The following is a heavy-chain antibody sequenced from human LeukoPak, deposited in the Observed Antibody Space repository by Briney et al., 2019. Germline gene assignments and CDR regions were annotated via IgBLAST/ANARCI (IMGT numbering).Heavy chain of an antibody. CDR1: GYTFTSYG. CDR2: ISAYNGNT. Sequence: ASVKVSCKASGYTFTSYGISWVRQAPGQGLEWMGWISAYNGNTNYAQKLQGKVTMTTDTSTSTAYMELRSLRSDDTAVYYCARDPYSGRYGDYYYYYMDVWGKGAPVTISS. J-gene: IGHJ6*03. CDR3: ARDPYSGRYGDYYYYYMDV. V-gene: IGHV1-18*01. D-gene: IGHD1-26*01.